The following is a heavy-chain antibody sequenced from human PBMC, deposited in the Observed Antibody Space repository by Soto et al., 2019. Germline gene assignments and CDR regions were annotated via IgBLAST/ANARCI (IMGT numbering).Heavy chain of an antibody. CDR1: GGSISSGGYS. J-gene: IGHJ4*02. CDR3: ARGEVVALGY. CDR2: IYHSGST. Sequence: QLQLQESGSGLVKPSQTLSLTCAVSGGSISSGGYSWSWIRHPPGKGLEWIGDIYHSGSTYYNPSLKRRVTILVDRSKYQFSLKLSSVTAADTAVYYCARGEVVALGYWGQGTLVTVSS. D-gene: IGHD2-15*01. V-gene: IGHV4-30-2*01.